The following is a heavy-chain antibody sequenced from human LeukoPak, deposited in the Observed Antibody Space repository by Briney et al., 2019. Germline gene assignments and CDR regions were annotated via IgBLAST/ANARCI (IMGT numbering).Heavy chain of an antibody. CDR2: ISGSGGGT. CDR1: GLTFSSYA. V-gene: IGHV3-23*01. J-gene: IGHJ4*02. D-gene: IGHD6-19*01. CDR3: AKRQVVGDGGFDY. Sequence: PGGSLRLSCAASGLTFSSYAMSWVRQAPGKGLEWVSAISGSGGGTYYADSVKGRFTISGDNSKNTLYLQVNSLRAEDTAVYYCAKRQVVGDGGFDYWGQGTLVTVSS.